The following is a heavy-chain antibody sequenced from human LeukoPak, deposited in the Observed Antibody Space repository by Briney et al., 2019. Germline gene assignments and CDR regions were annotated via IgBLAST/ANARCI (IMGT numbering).Heavy chain of an antibody. D-gene: IGHD2-2*01. V-gene: IGHV3-23*01. CDR3: AKELEVVPAEGWFDP. Sequence: GGSLRLSCAASGFTFSSYAMSWVRQAPGKGLEWVSAISGRGGSTYYADSVKGRFTISRDNSKNTLYLQMNSLRAEDTAVYYCAKELEVVPAEGWFDPWGQGTLVTVSS. CDR2: ISGRGGST. J-gene: IGHJ5*02. CDR1: GFTFSSYA.